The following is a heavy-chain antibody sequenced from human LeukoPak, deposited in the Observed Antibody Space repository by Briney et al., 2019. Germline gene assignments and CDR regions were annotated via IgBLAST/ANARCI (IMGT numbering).Heavy chain of an antibody. CDR3: ARGAYGEYVSTY. Sequence: GGSLRLSCAASGFTFSSYWMSWVRQAPGKWLEWVSNIKQDGSEKYYVDYVKGRFTISRDNAKNSLYLQMNSLRAEDTAVYYCARGAYGEYVSTYWGQGSLVTVSS. J-gene: IGHJ4*02. CDR2: IKQDGSEK. D-gene: IGHD4-17*01. CDR1: GFTFSSYW. V-gene: IGHV3-7*01.